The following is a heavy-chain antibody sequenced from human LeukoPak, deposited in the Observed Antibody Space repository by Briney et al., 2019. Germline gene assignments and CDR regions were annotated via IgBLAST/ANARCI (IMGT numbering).Heavy chain of an antibody. CDR1: GFIFSDHY. CDR2: ISNSAITT. CDR3: ARQYYDFSYGMDV. V-gene: IGHV3-11*01. J-gene: IGHJ6*02. Sequence: GGSLRLSCAASGFIFSDHYMSWIRQAPGKGLEWVSYISNSAITTYYADSVKGRFTISRDNAKNLVYLQMNSLRAEDTAVYYCARQYYDFSYGMDVWGQGTTVTVSS. D-gene: IGHD3/OR15-3a*01.